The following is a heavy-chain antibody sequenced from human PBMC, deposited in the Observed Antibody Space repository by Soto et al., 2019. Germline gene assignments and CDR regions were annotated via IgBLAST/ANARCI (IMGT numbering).Heavy chain of an antibody. Sequence: EVQLVESGGGPVQPGGPLRLSCVASGFTLNTYSMHWVRQAPEKGLEYVSAISSGGTTYYADSVKGRFTISRDNSKNTLYLQMGSLRPEDMAVYYCVRVGSGYDYWGQGTLVTVSA. CDR3: VRVGSGYDY. CDR1: GFTLNTYS. V-gene: IGHV3-64*07. J-gene: IGHJ4*02. CDR2: ISSGGTT. D-gene: IGHD5-12*01.